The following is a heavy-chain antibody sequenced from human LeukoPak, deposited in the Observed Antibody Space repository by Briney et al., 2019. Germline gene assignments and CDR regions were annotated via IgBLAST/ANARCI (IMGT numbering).Heavy chain of an antibody. CDR2: IYYSGST. J-gene: IGHJ5*02. D-gene: IGHD1-14*01. CDR1: GGSISSGDYY. V-gene: IGHV4-30-4*01. CDR3: ARMVSPQGWFDP. Sequence: RTSETLSLTCTVSGGSISSGDYYWSWIRQPPGKGLEWIGYIYYSGSTYYNPSLKSRVTISVDTSKNQFSLKLSSVTAADTAVYYCARMVSPQGWFDPWGQGTLVTVSS.